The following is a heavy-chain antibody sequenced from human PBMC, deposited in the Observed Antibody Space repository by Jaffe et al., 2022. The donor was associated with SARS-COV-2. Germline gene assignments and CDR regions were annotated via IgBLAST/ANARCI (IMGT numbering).Heavy chain of an antibody. V-gene: IGHV3-7*01. D-gene: IGHD3-3*01. CDR3: ARNDLTAFDI. J-gene: IGHJ3*02. Sequence: EVQLVESGGGLVQPGGSLRLSCAVSGFTFSSHWMSWVRQAPGEGLKWVANIKEDGSEKYFVDSVKGRFTISRDNAKNSLYLQMNNLRAEDTAVYYCARNDLTAFDIWGQGTMVTVSS. CDR1: GFTFSSHW. CDR2: IKEDGSEK.